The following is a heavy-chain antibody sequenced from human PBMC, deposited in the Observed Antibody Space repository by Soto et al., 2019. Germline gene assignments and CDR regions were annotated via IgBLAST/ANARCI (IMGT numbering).Heavy chain of an antibody. D-gene: IGHD5-12*01. J-gene: IGHJ4*02. CDR3: HGYGY. CDR2: IYSGGTI. CDR1: GFTVTINY. Sequence: EVQVVESGGGLIQPVGSLRLSCAVSGFTVTINYMSWVRQAPGKGLEWVSVIYSGGTIYYADSVKGRFTISRDTSKNTRYLQMNSLRGEDTAVYYCHGYGYWGQGTLVTVSS. V-gene: IGHV3-53*01.